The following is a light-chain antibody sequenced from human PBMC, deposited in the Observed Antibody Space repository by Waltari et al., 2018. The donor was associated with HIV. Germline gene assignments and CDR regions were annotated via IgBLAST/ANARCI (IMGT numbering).Light chain of an antibody. V-gene: IGKV1-17*01. Sequence: DIQMTQSPSSLSESVGDRITITCRASQGIRNDLGWYQQQPGKAPKRLIYAASSLQSGVPSRFSGSGSGTEFTLTISSLRPEDFATYYCQQSYSTPLFTFGPGTKVDIK. CDR2: AAS. CDR1: QGIRND. CDR3: QQSYSTPLFT. J-gene: IGKJ3*01.